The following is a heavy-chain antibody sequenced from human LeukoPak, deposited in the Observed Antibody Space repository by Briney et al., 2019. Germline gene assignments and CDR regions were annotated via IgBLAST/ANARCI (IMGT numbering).Heavy chain of an antibody. Sequence: GGSLRLSCAASGFTFSDYGMHWLGQAPGKGLEWVAFVGWDGSEKHYGESAKGRFTISRDNSKNTLDLQMNSLRPEDTAVYYCAKEGASTGWTFGAYWGQGTLVTVSS. J-gene: IGHJ4*02. CDR3: AKEGASTGWTFGAY. V-gene: IGHV3-30*02. D-gene: IGHD6-19*01. CDR1: GFTFSDYG. CDR2: VGWDGSEK.